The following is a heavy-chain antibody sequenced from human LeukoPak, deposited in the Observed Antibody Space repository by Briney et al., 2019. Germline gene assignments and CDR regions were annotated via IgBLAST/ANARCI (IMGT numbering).Heavy chain of an antibody. V-gene: IGHV3-21*01. J-gene: IGHJ4*02. CDR3: AKYGDYNAGYFDY. D-gene: IGHD4-17*01. CDR1: GFTFSSYS. Sequence: RAGGSLRLSCAASGFTFSSYSMNWVRQAPGKGLEWVSSISSSSSYIYYADSVKGRFTISRDNAKNSLYLQMNSLRAEDTAVYYCAKYGDYNAGYFDYWGQGTLVTVSS. CDR2: ISSSSSYI.